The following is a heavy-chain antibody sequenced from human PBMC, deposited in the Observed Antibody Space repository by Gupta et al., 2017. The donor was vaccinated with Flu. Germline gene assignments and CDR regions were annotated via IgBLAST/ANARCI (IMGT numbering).Heavy chain of an antibody. D-gene: IGHD6-13*01. CDR3: AREPPKLVHQYYYYGVDV. Sequence: EVQLVESGGGLVQPGGSLRLSCAASGFTFSTYWMHCVRQPPGQGLVWVSRINSDGSNTAYADSVKGRFTISRDNAKNTLYLQMNSLRAEDTAVYYCAREPPKLVHQYYYYGVDVWGQGTTVTVSS. CDR1: GFTFSTYW. CDR2: INSDGSNT. J-gene: IGHJ6*02. V-gene: IGHV3-74*01.